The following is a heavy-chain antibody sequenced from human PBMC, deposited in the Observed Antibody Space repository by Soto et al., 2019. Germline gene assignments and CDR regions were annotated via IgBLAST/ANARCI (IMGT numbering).Heavy chain of an antibody. CDR2: MNPNSGKT. J-gene: IGHJ6*02. V-gene: IGHV1-8*01. CDR1: GYTFTSYD. D-gene: IGHD6-19*01. Sequence: GASVKVSCKASGYTFTSYDINWVRQATGQGLEWMGWMNPNSGKTGYAQKFRGRVTMTRNTSISTAYMELSSLRSEDTAVYFCARGNRAVAGCPYYYYGMDVWGQGTTVTVSS. CDR3: ARGNRAVAGCPYYYYGMDV.